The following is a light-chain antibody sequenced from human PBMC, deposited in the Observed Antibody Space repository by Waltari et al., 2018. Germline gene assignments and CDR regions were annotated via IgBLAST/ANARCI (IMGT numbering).Light chain of an antibody. Sequence: QSALTQPASVSGSPGQSITISCTDVGSYSVFSWYQQYPGKAPKLMIYEVTKRPSGVSTRFSGSKSGNTASLTISGLQGEDEADYYCCSYAGSSTWVFGGGTKVTVL. J-gene: IGLJ3*02. CDR1: VGSYSV. V-gene: IGLV2-23*02. CDR2: EVT. CDR3: CSYAGSSTWV.